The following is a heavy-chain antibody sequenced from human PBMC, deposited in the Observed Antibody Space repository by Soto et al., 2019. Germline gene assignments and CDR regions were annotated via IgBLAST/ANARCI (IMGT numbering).Heavy chain of an antibody. J-gene: IGHJ3*02. CDR3: AREGVAGAFDI. CDR2: IWSDGSNK. CDR1: GLTFSNYG. Sequence: GGSLRLSCTASGLTFSNYGMHWVRQAPGKGLEWVAVIWSDGSNKYYGDSVKGRFTISRDTSKNTLYLQMNSLRVEDTAVYYCAREGVAGAFDIWGQGTMVT. D-gene: IGHD3-10*01. V-gene: IGHV3-33*01.